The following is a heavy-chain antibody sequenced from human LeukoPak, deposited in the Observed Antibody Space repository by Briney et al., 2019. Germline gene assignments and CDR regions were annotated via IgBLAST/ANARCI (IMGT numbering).Heavy chain of an antibody. D-gene: IGHD3-16*01. CDR2: INNSGGRT. CDR1: TFAFSTYD. J-gene: IGHJ4*02. V-gene: IGHV3-23*01. CDR3: ANVSWTRESWGDY. Sequence: PGGSLRLSCVASTFAFSTYDMSWVRQAPGKGLEWVSGINNSGGRTYYADSVKGRFTISRDNSKNTLYLQMNSLRAEDTAVYYCANVSWTRESWGDYWGQGTLVTVSS.